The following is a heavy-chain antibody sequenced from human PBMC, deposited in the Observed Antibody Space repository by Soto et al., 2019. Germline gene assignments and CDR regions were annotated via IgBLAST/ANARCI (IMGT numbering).Heavy chain of an antibody. J-gene: IGHJ4*02. V-gene: IGHV3-23*01. D-gene: IGHD3-22*01. CDR3: AKDRTNYDSSGFFSFFEF. CDR1: EFTFSSYA. CDR2: ISGSGGST. Sequence: GSLRLSCAASEFTFSSYAMNWVRHSPGKGLEWVSGISGSGGSTHYADSVKGRMTISRDNSKKTLYLLMNSLRAEDTAVYYCAKDRTNYDSSGFFSFFEFRGQGTRVTVSS.